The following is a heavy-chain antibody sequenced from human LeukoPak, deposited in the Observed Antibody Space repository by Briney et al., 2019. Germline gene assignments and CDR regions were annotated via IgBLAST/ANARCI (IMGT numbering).Heavy chain of an antibody. CDR1: GFTFSSYA. V-gene: IGHV3-23*01. CDR2: ISGSGGST. CDR3: AKPITAYVALFYFDY. D-gene: IGHD3-16*01. Sequence: GGSLRLSCAASGFTFSSYAMSWVRRAPGKGLEWVSAISGSGGSTYYADSVKGRFTISRDNSKNTLYLQMNSLRAEDTAVYYCAKPITAYVALFYFDYWGQGTLVTVSS. J-gene: IGHJ4*02.